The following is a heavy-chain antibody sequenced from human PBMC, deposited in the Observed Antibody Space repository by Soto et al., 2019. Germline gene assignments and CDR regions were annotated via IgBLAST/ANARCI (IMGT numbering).Heavy chain of an antibody. D-gene: IGHD3-16*01. V-gene: IGHV1-3*01. CDR3: ARSPTFGGFPTVIDIPNPLQSLP. CDR1: GYTFTSYA. Sequence: ASVKVSCKASGYTFTSYAMHWVRQAPGQRLEWMGWINAGNGNTKYSQNFQGRVTITRDTSASTAYMELSSLRSEDTAVYYCARSPTFGGFPTVIDIPNPLQSLPWG. CDR2: INAGNGNT. J-gene: IGHJ5*02.